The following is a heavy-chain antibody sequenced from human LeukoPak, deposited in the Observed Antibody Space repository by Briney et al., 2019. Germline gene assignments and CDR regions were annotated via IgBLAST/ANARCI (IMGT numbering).Heavy chain of an antibody. V-gene: IGHV3-30*04. Sequence: GGSLRLSCAASGFTFSSYAMHWVRQAPGKGLEWVAVISYDGSNKYYADSVKGRFTISRDNSKNTLYLQMNSLRAEDTAVYYCARDRTYQLPWEGFFAYWGQGTLVTVSS. D-gene: IGHD2-2*01. CDR2: ISYDGSNK. CDR1: GFTFSSYA. J-gene: IGHJ4*02. CDR3: ARDRTYQLPWEGFFAY.